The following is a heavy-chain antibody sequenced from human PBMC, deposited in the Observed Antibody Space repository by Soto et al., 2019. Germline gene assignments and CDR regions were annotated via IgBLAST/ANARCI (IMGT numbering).Heavy chain of an antibody. J-gene: IGHJ4*02. D-gene: IGHD1-7*01. CDR2: FSGSGGST. V-gene: IGHV3-23*01. CDR1: GFTFSSYA. CDR3: AKDPGNNWNYDY. Sequence: EVQLLESGGGLVQPGGSLRLSCAASGFTFSSYAMGWVRQAPGKGLEWVSAFSGSGGSTYYADSVKGRFTISRDNSKNTLYLQMNSLRAEDTAVYYCAKDPGNNWNYDYLGQGTLVTVSS.